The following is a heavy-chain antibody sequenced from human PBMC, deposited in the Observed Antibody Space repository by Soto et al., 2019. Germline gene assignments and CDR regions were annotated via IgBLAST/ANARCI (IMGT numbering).Heavy chain of an antibody. D-gene: IGHD3-22*01. Sequence: GGSLILSCAASGLTFSNYAMSWVRQAPGKGLEWVSAISGSGGSTYYADSVKGRFTISGDNSKNTLYLQMNSLRAEDTAVYYCAKDGRVTMIVVVTLGSFYIWGQGTMVTVSS. J-gene: IGHJ3*02. CDR1: GLTFSNYA. CDR2: ISGSGGST. CDR3: AKDGRVTMIVVVTLGSFYI. V-gene: IGHV3-23*01.